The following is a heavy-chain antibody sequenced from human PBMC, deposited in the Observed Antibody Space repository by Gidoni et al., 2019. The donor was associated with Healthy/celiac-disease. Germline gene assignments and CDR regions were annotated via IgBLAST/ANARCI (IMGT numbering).Heavy chain of an antibody. CDR3: ARGGMTTVIINWFDP. CDR2: INHSGST. J-gene: IGHJ5*02. Sequence: QVQLQQWGAGLLKPSETLSLTCAVYGGSFSGYYWSWIRQPPGKGLEGIGEINHSGSTNYNPSLKSRVTISVDTSKNQFSLKLSSVTAADTAVYYCARGGMTTVIINWFDPWGQGTLVTVSS. CDR1: GGSFSGYY. V-gene: IGHV4-34*01. D-gene: IGHD4-17*01.